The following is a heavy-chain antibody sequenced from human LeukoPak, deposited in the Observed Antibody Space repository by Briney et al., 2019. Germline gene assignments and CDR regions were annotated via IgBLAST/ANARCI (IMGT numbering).Heavy chain of an antibody. J-gene: IGHJ4*02. CDR1: GGTFSSYA. CDR3: AREEIAAAGTIDY. Sequence: GASVKVSCKASGGTFSSYAISWVRQASGQGLEWMGRIIPILGIANYAQKFQGRVTITADKSTSTAYMELSSLRSEDTAVYYCAREEIAAAGTIDYWGQGTLVTVSS. V-gene: IGHV1-69*10. D-gene: IGHD6-13*01. CDR2: IIPILGIA.